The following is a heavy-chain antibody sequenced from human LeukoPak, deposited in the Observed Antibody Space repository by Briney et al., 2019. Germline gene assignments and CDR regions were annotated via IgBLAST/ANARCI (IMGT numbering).Heavy chain of an antibody. CDR1: GGSISSYY. V-gene: IGHV4-59*01. D-gene: IGHD3-10*01. J-gene: IGHJ4*02. Sequence: SETLSLACTVSGGSISSYYWSWIRQPPGKGLEWIGYIYYSGSTNYNPSLKSRVTISVDTSKNQFSLRLSSVTAADTAVYYCARENYGSGSYYIRQDYWGQGTLVTVSS. CDR3: ARENYGSGSYYIRQDY. CDR2: IYYSGST.